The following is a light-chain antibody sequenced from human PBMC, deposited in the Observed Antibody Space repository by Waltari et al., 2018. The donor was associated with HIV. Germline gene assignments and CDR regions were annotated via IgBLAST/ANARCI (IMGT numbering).Light chain of an antibody. CDR1: QSISTW. CDR2: SAS. Sequence: DIQMTQYPSTLSASVGERVTISCRASQSISTWMAWYQQKPGRAPSLLIYSASTLESGVPSRFSGSGSGTEFTLTISSLQPDDFATYYCQQYYSSSAFGQGTKVEIK. J-gene: IGKJ1*01. V-gene: IGKV1-5*03. CDR3: QQYYSSSA.